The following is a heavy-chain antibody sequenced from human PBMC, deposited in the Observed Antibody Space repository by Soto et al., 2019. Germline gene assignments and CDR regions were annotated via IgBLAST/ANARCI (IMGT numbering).Heavy chain of an antibody. CDR3: XXXLTGAPAYXXXDV. D-gene: IGHD7-27*01. J-gene: IGHJ6*01. CDR2: VSWHSVTI. V-gene: IGHV3-9*01. CDR1: GFTFDDYA. Sequence: EVQLVESGGGLVQPGRSLRLSCAASGFTFDDYAMHWVRQAPGKGLEWVAGVSWHSVTIDYADSVKGRFTISRDNAKNSLYLXXXXXXXXXXXXXXCXXXLTGAPAYXXXDVWGQXTXVXXXX.